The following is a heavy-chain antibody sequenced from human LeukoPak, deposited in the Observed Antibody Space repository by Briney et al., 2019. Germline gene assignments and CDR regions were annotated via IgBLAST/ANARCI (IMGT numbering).Heavy chain of an antibody. Sequence: ASVKVSCKASGYTFTSYGISWVRQAPGQGLEWMGWISAYNGNTNYAQKLQGRVTMTTDTSTSTAYMELRSLRSDDTAVYYCARGLYYYDSSGYYEENFEYWGQGTLVTVSS. CDR2: ISAYNGNT. J-gene: IGHJ4*02. D-gene: IGHD3-22*01. V-gene: IGHV1-18*01. CDR1: GYTFTSYG. CDR3: ARGLYYYDSSGYYEENFEY.